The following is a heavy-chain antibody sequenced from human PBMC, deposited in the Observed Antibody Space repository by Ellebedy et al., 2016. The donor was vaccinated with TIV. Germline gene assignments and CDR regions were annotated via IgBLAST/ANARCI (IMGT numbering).Heavy chain of an antibody. V-gene: IGHV3-23*01. Sequence: GGSLRLSXKASGFDFSRYTVSWLRQIPRKGLEWVSAISGSGGSTYYADSVKGRFTISRDNSKNTLYLQMNSLRAEDTAVYYCAKGGYYYDSSGYYYHFDYWGQGTLVTVSS. J-gene: IGHJ4*02. D-gene: IGHD3-22*01. CDR2: ISGSGGST. CDR1: GFDFSRYT. CDR3: AKGGYYYDSSGYYYHFDY.